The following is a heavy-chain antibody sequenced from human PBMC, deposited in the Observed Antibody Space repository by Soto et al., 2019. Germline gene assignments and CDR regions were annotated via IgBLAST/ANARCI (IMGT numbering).Heavy chain of an antibody. J-gene: IGHJ4*02. CDR1: GGSISSGGYY. CDR3: ARGFGDYDALSYYFDY. V-gene: IGHV4-31*03. D-gene: IGHD4-17*01. CDR2: IYYSGST. Sequence: QVQLQESGPGLVKPSQTLSLTCTVSGGSISSGGYYWSWIRQHPGKGLEWIGYIYYSGSTYYNPSLKSRVTISVDTSKNQFSLKLSSVTAADTDVYYCARGFGDYDALSYYFDYWGQGTLVTVSS.